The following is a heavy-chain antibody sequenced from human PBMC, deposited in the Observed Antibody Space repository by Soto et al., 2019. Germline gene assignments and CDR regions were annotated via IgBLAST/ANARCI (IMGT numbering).Heavy chain of an antibody. J-gene: IGHJ4*02. CDR1: GFTFSSDA. D-gene: IGHD6-19*01. CDR3: AKRRSGSGWSNFDF. Sequence: HPGGSLRLSCAASGFTFSSDAMNWVRQAPGKGLEWVSTISGSGSSTYYADSVKGRFTISRDNSDNTLYLQMNSLRAEDTALYYCAKRRSGSGWSNFDFWGQGTQVTVSS. CDR2: ISGSGSST. V-gene: IGHV3-23*01.